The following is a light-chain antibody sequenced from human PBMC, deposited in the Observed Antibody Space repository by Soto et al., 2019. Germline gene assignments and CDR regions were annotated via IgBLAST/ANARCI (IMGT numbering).Light chain of an antibody. CDR2: SNN. CDR3: AAWDDSLNGVI. CDR1: SSNIGSHT. J-gene: IGLJ2*01. Sequence: QSVLTQPPSASGNPGQRITISCSGSSSNIGSHTVNWHQQVPGTAPKLLIYSNNERPSGVPDRFSGSKSGTSASLAISGLQSGDEADYYCAAWDDSLNGVIFGGGTKLTVL. V-gene: IGLV1-44*01.